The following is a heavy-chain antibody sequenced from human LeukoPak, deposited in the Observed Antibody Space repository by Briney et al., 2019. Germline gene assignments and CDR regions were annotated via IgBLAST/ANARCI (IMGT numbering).Heavy chain of an antibody. J-gene: IGHJ4*02. CDR1: GGSISSASYY. Sequence: SETLSLTCTVSGGSISSASYYWSWLRQPAGKGLEWIGRIYTSGSTNYNPSLKSRVTISVDTSKNQFSLKLSSVTAADTAMYYCARATTVTTFDYWGQGTLVTVSS. D-gene: IGHD4-17*01. CDR3: ARATTVTTFDY. CDR2: IYTSGST. V-gene: IGHV4-61*02.